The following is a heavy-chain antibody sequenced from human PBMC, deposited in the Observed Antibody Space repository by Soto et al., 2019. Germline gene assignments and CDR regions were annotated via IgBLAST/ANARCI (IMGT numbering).Heavy chain of an antibody. J-gene: IGHJ4*02. CDR2: INYSGIT. CDR3: ARAADSSARTPDH. V-gene: IGHV4-59*13. Sequence: PSETLSRTCSVSGGSITSYFWSWIRQSPGKGLQWIGYINYSGITMYNPYFKSRVKISVDTANHQLSLKLNSVTAADTAIYFCARAADSSARTPDHWGQGTLVTVSS. CDR1: GGSITSYF. D-gene: IGHD3-22*01.